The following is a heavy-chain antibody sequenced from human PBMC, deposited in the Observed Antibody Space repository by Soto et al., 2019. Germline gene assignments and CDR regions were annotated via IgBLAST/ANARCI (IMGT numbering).Heavy chain of an antibody. CDR2: ISYGGTNK. CDR3: ACAGGGGFNLIFSFDY. V-gene: IGHV3-30-3*01. Sequence: QVQLVESGGGVVQPGRSLRLSCAASGFSFSSYAMHWVRQAPGKGLEWVASISYGGTNKYYADSVKGRFTISRDNSENTLYLQMKSLRPEDTAVVYCACAGGGGFNLIFSFDYWGLGTVVTVSS. CDR1: GFSFSSYA. D-gene: IGHD3-3*01. J-gene: IGHJ4*02.